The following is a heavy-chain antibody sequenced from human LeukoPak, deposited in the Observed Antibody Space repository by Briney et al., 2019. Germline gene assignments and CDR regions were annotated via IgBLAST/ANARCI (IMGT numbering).Heavy chain of an antibody. CDR3: AELGITMIGGV. V-gene: IGHV3-7*01. J-gene: IGHJ6*04. D-gene: IGHD3-10*02. Sequence: GGSLRLSCAASGFMFSSYWMSWVRQAPGKGLEGVADIKEDGSEKSYVDSVKGRFTISRDNAKSSLYLQMNSLRAEDTAVYYCAELGITMIGGVWGKGTTVTISS. CDR1: GFMFSSYW. CDR2: IKEDGSEK.